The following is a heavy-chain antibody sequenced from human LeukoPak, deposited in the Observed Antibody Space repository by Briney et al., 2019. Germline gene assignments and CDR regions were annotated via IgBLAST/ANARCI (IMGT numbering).Heavy chain of an antibody. D-gene: IGHD1-26*01. CDR1: GGTFSSYA. V-gene: IGHV1-69*05. CDR3: ARGDRVSRPNWFDP. CDR2: IIPIFGTA. Sequence: GASVKVSCKASGGTFSSYAISWVRQAPGQGLEWMGGIIPIFGTANYAQKFQGRVTITTDESTSTAYMELSSLRSEDTAVYYCARGDRVSRPNWFDPWGQGTLVTASS. J-gene: IGHJ5*02.